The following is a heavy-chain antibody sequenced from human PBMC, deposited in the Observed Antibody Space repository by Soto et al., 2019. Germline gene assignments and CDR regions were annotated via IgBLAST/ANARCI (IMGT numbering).Heavy chain of an antibody. D-gene: IGHD6-13*01. J-gene: IGHJ6*02. CDR1: GGSFRIGSTS. V-gene: IGHV4-39*07. CDR2: SRCRANT. CDR3: ARRIAADYYGMDV. Sequence: PSETLSLTCTVAGGSFRIGSTSWGRNPQSEGRGLGREGSSRCRANTYNNPSLKSRVTISVDTSKNQFSLKLSSVTAADTAVYYCARRIAADYYGMDVWGQGTTVTVSS.